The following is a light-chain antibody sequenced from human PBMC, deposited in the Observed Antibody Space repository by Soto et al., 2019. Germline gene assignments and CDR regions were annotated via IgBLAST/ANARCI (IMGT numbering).Light chain of an antibody. CDR1: SSNIGAGYD. V-gene: IGLV1-40*01. CDR2: GNS. J-gene: IGLJ3*02. CDR3: QSYDSSLSDWV. Sequence: QAVVTQPPSVSGAPGQRVTISCTGSSSNIGAGYDVHWYQQLPGTAPKLLIYGNSNRPSGVPDRFSGSKSGTSASLAITGLQAEDEAEYYCQSYDSSLSDWVFGGGTQLTVL.